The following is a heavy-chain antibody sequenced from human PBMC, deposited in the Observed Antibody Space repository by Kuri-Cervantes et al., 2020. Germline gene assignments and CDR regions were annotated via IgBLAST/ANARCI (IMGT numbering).Heavy chain of an antibody. CDR1: GGSISSSNW. CDR3: ARRFYAIFGVVPFDY. D-gene: IGHD3-3*01. Sequence: SCAVSGGSISSSNWWSWVRQPPGKGLEWIGEVYHSGSANYNPSLKSRVTISVDKSKNQFSLRLSSVTAADTAIYYCARRFYAIFGVVPFDYWGQGALVTVSS. J-gene: IGHJ4*02. V-gene: IGHV4-4*02. CDR2: VYHSGSA.